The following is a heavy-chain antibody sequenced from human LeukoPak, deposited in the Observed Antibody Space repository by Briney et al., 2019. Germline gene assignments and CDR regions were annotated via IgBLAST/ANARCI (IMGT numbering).Heavy chain of an antibody. CDR2: IKQDGGEK. D-gene: IGHD3-3*01. CDR1: GFTFSDYW. CDR3: ARGWNYAFRFDD. J-gene: IGHJ4*02. Sequence: GGSLRLSCAASGFTFSDYWMTWARQAPGKGLEWVAHIKQDGGEKYYVDSVKGRFTISRDNANNLVFLQMNSLRAEDTAVYYCARGWNYAFRFDDWGQGTLVTVSS. V-gene: IGHV3-7*01.